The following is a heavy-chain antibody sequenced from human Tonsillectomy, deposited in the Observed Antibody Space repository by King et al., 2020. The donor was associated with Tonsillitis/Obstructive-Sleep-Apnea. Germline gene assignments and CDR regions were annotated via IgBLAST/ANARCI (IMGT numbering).Heavy chain of an antibody. CDR3: ARGGAKGSTDY. D-gene: IGHD2-15*01. CDR1: GFSFSNYW. CDR2: INNDGRST. Sequence: VQLVESGGGLVQPGGSLRLSCVAPGFSFSNYWMYWVRQVPGEGLVWVSRINNDGRSTTYADSVKGRFTISRDNAENTLYLQMNSLRPEDTAVYHCARGGAKGSTDYWGQGTLVTVSS. J-gene: IGHJ4*02. V-gene: IGHV3-74*01.